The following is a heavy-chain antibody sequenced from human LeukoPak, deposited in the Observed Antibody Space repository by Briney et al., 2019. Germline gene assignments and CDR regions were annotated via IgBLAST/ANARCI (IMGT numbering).Heavy chain of an antibody. Sequence: PSETLSLTCTVSGGSMSSYYWSWIRQPPGKGLEWIGYIYYSGSTDYNPSLKSRVTISIDTSKNQFSLKLSSVTAADTALYYCARDLWFGEFNWFDPWGQGTLVTVSS. V-gene: IGHV4-59*01. D-gene: IGHD3-10*01. J-gene: IGHJ5*02. CDR2: IYYSGST. CDR1: GGSMSSYY. CDR3: ARDLWFGEFNWFDP.